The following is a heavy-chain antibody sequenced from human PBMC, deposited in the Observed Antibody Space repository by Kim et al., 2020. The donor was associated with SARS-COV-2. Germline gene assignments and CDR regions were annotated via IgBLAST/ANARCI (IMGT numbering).Heavy chain of an antibody. J-gene: IGHJ5*02. CDR2: GNGNT. Sequence: GNGNTKYSQKFQGRVTITRDTSASTAYMELSSLRSEDTAVYYCARATFHPWGQGTLVTVSS. CDR3: ARATFHP. V-gene: IGHV1-3*01.